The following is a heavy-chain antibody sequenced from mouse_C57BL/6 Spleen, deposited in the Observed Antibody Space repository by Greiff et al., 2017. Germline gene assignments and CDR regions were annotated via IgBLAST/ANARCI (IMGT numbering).Heavy chain of an antibody. J-gene: IGHJ4*01. CDR2: ISSGSSTI. D-gene: IGHD3-2*02. CDR3: ARPLDGSIYYAMDY. CDR1: GFTFSDSG. Sequence: EVKLMESGGGLVQPGGSLKLSCAASGFTFSDSGMHWVCQAPEKGLEWVAYISSGSSTIYYADTVKGRFTISRDNAKNTLFLQMTSLRSEDTAMYYCARPLDGSIYYAMDYWGQGTSVTVSS. V-gene: IGHV5-17*01.